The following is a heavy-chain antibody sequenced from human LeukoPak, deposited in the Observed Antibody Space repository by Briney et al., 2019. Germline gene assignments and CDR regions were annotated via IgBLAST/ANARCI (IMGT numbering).Heavy chain of an antibody. D-gene: IGHD6-13*01. CDR1: RFTFSSYS. CDR3: ARDLDAAAGNSQAPDY. J-gene: IGHJ4*02. Sequence: SGGSLRLSCAASRFTFSSYSMNWVRQAPGKGLEWVSSISSSSSYIYYADSVKGRFTISRDNAKNSLYLQMNSLRAEDTAVYYCARDLDAAAGNSQAPDYWGQGTLVTVSS. CDR2: ISSSSSYI. V-gene: IGHV3-21*01.